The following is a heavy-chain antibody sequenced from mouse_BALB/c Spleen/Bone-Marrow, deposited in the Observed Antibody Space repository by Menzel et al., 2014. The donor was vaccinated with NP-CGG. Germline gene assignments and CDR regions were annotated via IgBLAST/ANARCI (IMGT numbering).Heavy chain of an antibody. CDR3: TRREYGNYGYAMDY. J-gene: IGHJ4*01. D-gene: IGHD2-10*02. V-gene: IGHV1S29*02. CDR1: GYTFTDYN. Sequence: EVKLQESGPELVKPGASVKISCKASGYTFTDYNMHWVKQSHGKSLEWIGYIYPYNGGTGYNQKFKSKATSAVDNSSSTAYMGLRSLTSEDSAVYYCTRREYGNYGYAMDYWGQGTSVTVSS. CDR2: IYPYNGGT.